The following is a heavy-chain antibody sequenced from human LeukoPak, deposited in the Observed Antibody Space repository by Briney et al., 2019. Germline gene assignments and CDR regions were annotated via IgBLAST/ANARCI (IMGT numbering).Heavy chain of an antibody. CDR3: ARGRPTDY. CDR2: IYYSGST. V-gene: IGHV4-39*07. CDR1: GGSISSSSYY. J-gene: IGHJ4*02. Sequence: PSETLSLTCTVSGGSISSSSYYWGWIRQPPGKGLEWIGSIYYSGSTYYNPSLKSRVTISVDTSKNQFSLKLSSVTAADTAVYYCARGRPTDYWGQGTLVTVSS.